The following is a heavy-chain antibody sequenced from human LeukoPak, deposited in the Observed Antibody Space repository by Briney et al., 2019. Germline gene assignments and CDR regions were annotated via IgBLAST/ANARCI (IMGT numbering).Heavy chain of an antibody. V-gene: IGHV4-39*01. CDR2: IYYSGST. D-gene: IGHD2-21*01. Sequence: SETLSLTCTVSGGSISSSSYYWGWIRQPPGKGLEWIGSIYYSGSTYYNPSLKSRVTISVDTSKNQFSLKLSSVTAADTAVYYCARPIPPGGDYFDYWGQGTLVTVSS. J-gene: IGHJ4*02. CDR3: ARPIPPGGDYFDY. CDR1: GGSISSSSYY.